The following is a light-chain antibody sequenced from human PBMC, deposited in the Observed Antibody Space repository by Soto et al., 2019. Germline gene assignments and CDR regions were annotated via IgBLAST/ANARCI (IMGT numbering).Light chain of an antibody. V-gene: IGKV1-5*03. J-gene: IGKJ2*02. CDR1: QSISSW. CDR3: QQYNGYSRT. Sequence: DTQMTQSPSTLSASVGDRVTITCRASQSISSWLAWYQQKPGKAPKLLIYKASTLESGVPSRFSGSGSGTEFTLTISSLQPDDFATYYCQQYNGYSRTFGQGTKLEIK. CDR2: KAS.